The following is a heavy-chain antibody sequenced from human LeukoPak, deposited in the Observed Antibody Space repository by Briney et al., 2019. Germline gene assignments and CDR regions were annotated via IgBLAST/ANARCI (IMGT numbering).Heavy chain of an antibody. CDR1: GFTFSNYA. Sequence: PGGSLRLSCAASGFTFSNYAMNWVRQAPGKGLEWVSAISGYDDNTYYADSVKGRFTISRDNSKNTLYLQMNSLRAEDTALYYCATDGVVTGWGQGTLVTVSA. CDR2: ISGYDDNT. CDR3: ATDGVVTG. D-gene: IGHD2-8*01. J-gene: IGHJ4*02. V-gene: IGHV3-23*01.